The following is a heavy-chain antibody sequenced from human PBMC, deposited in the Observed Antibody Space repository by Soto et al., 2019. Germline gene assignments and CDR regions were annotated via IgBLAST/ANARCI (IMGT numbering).Heavy chain of an antibody. Sequence: QVQLVQSGAEVKKPGASVEVSCKTSGYTFSDHYTHWVRQAPGQGLEWIGWINPNSGGTGYAEKFQGRATMTRDTSMSTAYMELNRLNSDDTAVYYCVRGGPVAGPTSSEAYHPFDFWGQGTLVTVSS. CDR1: GYTFSDHY. J-gene: IGHJ4*02. V-gene: IGHV1-2*02. CDR3: VRGGPVAGPTSSEAYHPFDF. D-gene: IGHD6-19*01. CDR2: INPNSGGT.